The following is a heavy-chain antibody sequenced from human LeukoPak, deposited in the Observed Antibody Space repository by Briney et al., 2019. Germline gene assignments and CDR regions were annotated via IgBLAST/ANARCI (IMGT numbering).Heavy chain of an antibody. D-gene: IGHD2-2*01. CDR3: ARGVVVVPSGFDP. Sequence: ASVKVSCKASGYTFTSHDINWVRQAPGQGLEWMGWMNPNSGNTGYAQKFQGRVTMTRNTSISTAYMELSSLRSEDTAVYYCARGVVVVPSGFDPWGQGTLVTVSS. V-gene: IGHV1-8*01. J-gene: IGHJ5*02. CDR1: GYTFTSHD. CDR2: MNPNSGNT.